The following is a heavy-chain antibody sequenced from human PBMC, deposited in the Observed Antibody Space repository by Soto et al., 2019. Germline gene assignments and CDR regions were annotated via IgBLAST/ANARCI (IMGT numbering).Heavy chain of an antibody. J-gene: IGHJ4*02. D-gene: IGHD2-2*01. CDR3: AASYCSSTSCQPVTNY. Sequence: GASVKVSCKASGYTFTSYAMHWVRQAPGQRLEWMGWINAGNGNTKYSQKFQGRVTITRDTSASTAYMELCSLRSEDTAVYYCAASYCSSTSCQPVTNYWGQGTLVTVSS. CDR2: INAGNGNT. V-gene: IGHV1-3*01. CDR1: GYTFTSYA.